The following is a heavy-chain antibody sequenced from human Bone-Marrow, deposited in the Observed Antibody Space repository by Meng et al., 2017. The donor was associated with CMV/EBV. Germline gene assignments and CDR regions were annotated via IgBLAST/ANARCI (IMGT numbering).Heavy chain of an antibody. D-gene: IGHD1-14*01. CDR2: ISSSGSTI. CDR1: GFTFSSYA. J-gene: IGHJ3*02. V-gene: IGHV3-48*03. CDR3: ARVITDAFDI. Sequence: GGSLRLSCAASGFTFSSYAMSWVRQAPGKGLEWVSYISSSGSTIYYADSVKGRFTISRDNAKNSMYLQMNSLRAEDTAVYYCARVITDAFDIWGQGTMVTVSS.